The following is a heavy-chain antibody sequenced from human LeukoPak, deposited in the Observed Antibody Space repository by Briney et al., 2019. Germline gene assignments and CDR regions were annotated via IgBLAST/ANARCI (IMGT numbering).Heavy chain of an antibody. CDR3: ASFLDFWSGYCKGFDP. CDR1: GGSFSGYY. J-gene: IGHJ5*02. CDR2: INHSGST. D-gene: IGHD3-3*01. Sequence: NPSETLSLTCAVYGGSFSGYYWSWIRQPPGKGLEWIGEINHSGSTNYNPSLKSRVTISVDTSKNQFSLKLSSVTAADTAVYYCASFLDFWSGYCKGFDPWGQGTLVTVSS. V-gene: IGHV4-34*01.